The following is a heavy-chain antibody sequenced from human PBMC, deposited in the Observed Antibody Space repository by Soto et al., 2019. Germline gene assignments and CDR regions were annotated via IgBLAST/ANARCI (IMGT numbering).Heavy chain of an antibody. D-gene: IGHD3-16*01. CDR3: ARFEGGPSADGDYAMDV. Sequence: EVQLLESGGGLVQPGGSLRISCAASGFTFSSYAMNWVRQAPGKGLQWVSGISGSGRTTYYADSVKGRFTISRDSSKNTLYLQMNRLRVEDTAVYYCARFEGGPSADGDYAMDVWGQGTTVTVSS. J-gene: IGHJ6*02. CDR1: GFTFSSYA. V-gene: IGHV3-23*01. CDR2: ISGSGRTT.